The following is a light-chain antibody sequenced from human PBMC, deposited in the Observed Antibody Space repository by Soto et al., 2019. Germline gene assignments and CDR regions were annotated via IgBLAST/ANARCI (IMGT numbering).Light chain of an antibody. CDR2: DAS. J-gene: IGKJ4*01. CDR3: QQYNSNSPLT. V-gene: IGKV1-5*01. CDR1: QSISSW. Sequence: IQMTQSPSSLSASVGDRVTITCRASQSISSWLAWYQQKPGKAPKLLIYDASSLESGVPSRFSGSGSGAEFTLTISSLQPDDFATYYCQQYNSNSPLTFGGGTKVDI.